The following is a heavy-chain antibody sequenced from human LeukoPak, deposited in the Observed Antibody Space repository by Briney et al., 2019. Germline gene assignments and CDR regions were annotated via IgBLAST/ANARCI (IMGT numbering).Heavy chain of an antibody. CDR1: GFTYSNYA. Sequence: HPGGSLRLSCAASGFTYSNYAMSWVRQAPGKGLEWVSTVVGSGSSTYYADSVKGRFTISRDNSKNTLYLQMDSLGGGDTAVYYCAKGTLYSGINYFDYWGQGTLITVSS. CDR2: VVGSGSST. D-gene: IGHD6-13*01. CDR3: AKGTLYSGINYFDY. V-gene: IGHV3-23*01. J-gene: IGHJ4*02.